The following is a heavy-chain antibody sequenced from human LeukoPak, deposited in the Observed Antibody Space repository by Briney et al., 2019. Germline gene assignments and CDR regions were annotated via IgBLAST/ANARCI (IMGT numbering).Heavy chain of an antibody. Sequence: PGGSLRLSCAASGFSFNIYTMNWVRQTPGKGLEWVSIINYNGGSTHYADSVKGRFTISRYNSKRMVYLQMNSLRAEDTAIYYCAKDGHCPDSICPTNIAVAGYVDSWGQGTLVTVSS. CDR3: AKDGHCPDSICPTNIAVAGYVDS. CDR2: INYNGGST. J-gene: IGHJ4*02. CDR1: GFSFNIYT. D-gene: IGHD6-19*01. V-gene: IGHV3-23*01.